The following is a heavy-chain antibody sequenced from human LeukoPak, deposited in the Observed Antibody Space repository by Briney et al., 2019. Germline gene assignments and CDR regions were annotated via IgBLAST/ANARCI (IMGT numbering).Heavy chain of an antibody. CDR2: ISAYNGNT. Sequence: ASVKVSCKASGYTFTSYGISWVRQAPGQGLEWMGWISAYNGNTNYAQKLQGRVTMTIDTSTSTAYMELRSLRSDDTAVYYCARILYGDYLFDYWGQGTLVTVSS. D-gene: IGHD4-17*01. CDR1: GYTFTSYG. V-gene: IGHV1-18*04. CDR3: ARILYGDYLFDY. J-gene: IGHJ4*02.